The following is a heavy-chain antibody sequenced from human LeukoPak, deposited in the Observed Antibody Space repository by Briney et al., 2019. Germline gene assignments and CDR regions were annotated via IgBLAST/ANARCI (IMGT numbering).Heavy chain of an antibody. J-gene: IGHJ4*02. Sequence: GRSLRISCAASGFTFDDYGMHWVRQAPGKGLEWVSGISWNSGSIGYAGSVKGRFTISRDNAKSTLYLQMNSLRPEDMALYYCTKASGYSSGSIDYWGQGTLVTVAS. CDR1: GFTFDDYG. CDR2: ISWNSGSI. D-gene: IGHD5-18*01. V-gene: IGHV3-9*03. CDR3: TKASGYSSGSIDY.